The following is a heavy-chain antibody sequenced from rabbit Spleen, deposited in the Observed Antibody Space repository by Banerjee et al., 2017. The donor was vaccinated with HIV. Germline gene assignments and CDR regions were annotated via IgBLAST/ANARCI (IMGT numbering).Heavy chain of an antibody. CDR2: IEAGSSGFT. D-gene: IGHD1-1*01. J-gene: IGHJ4*01. CDR3: ARDVSSNTFFLNL. V-gene: IGHV1S40*01. Sequence: QSLEESGGDLVKPGASLTLTCIASGVSFSVSSYMCWVRQAPGKGLEWIACIEAGSSGFTYFANWAKGRFTISKTSSTTVTLQMTSLTAADTATYFCARDVSSNTFFLNLWGPGTLVTVS. CDR1: GVSFSVSSY.